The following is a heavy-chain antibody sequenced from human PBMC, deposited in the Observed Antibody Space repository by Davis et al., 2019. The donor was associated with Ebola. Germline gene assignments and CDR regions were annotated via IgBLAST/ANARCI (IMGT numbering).Heavy chain of an antibody. CDR3: ARTQGFGRHLWFDS. J-gene: IGHJ5*01. V-gene: IGHV3-53*01. CDR1: GFSVSDFF. CDR2: IYSGGSP. Sequence: GESLKISCATSGFSVSDFFMSWVRQAPGKGLEWVSVIYSGGSPYFADSVKGRFTISRDTSNNTLFLQMNSLIAEDTAVYYCARTQGFGRHLWFDSWGQGTLVAVSS. D-gene: IGHD1-1*01.